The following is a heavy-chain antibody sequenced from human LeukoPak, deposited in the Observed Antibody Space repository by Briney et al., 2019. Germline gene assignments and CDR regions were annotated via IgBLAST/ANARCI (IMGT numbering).Heavy chain of an antibody. CDR3: ARLQYNSGWFPYFDY. V-gene: IGHV4-39*01. CDR1: GGSISSRSYY. J-gene: IGHJ4*02. Sequence: SETLSLTCTVSGGSISSRSYYWGWIRQPPGKGLEWIGNIYYSGTTYYNPSLKSRVTISVDTSKNQFSLKLSSVTAADTAVYYCARLQYNSGWFPYFDYWGQGTLVTVSS. D-gene: IGHD6-19*01. CDR2: IYYSGTT.